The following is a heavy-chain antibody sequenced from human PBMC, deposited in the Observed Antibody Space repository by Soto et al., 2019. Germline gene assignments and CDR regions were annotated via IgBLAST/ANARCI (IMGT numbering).Heavy chain of an antibody. J-gene: IGHJ5*02. CDR1: GGSISSSSYY. CDR3: ASGVVPAAIRLWFDP. Sequence: QLQLQESGPGLVKPSETLSLTCTVSGGSISSSSYYWGWIRQPPGKGLEWIGSIYYSGSTYYNPSLKSRVTRSVDTSKNQFSLKLSSVTAADTAVYYCASGVVPAAIRLWFDPWGQGTLVTVSS. CDR2: IYYSGST. D-gene: IGHD2-2*02. V-gene: IGHV4-39*01.